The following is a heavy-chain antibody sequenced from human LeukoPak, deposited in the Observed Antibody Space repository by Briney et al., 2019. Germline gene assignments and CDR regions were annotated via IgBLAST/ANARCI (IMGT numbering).Heavy chain of an antibody. V-gene: IGHV3-7*01. D-gene: IGHD2-2*01. Sequence: PGGSLRLSCAASGFSFSMYWMNWVRQAPGKGLEWVANIIQDGTEKYYVDSAEGRFTISRDNAKNSLYLQMNSLRAEDTAVYYCARDRASVWGQGTLVTVSS. CDR3: ARDRASV. J-gene: IGHJ1*01. CDR1: GFSFSMYW. CDR2: IIQDGTEK.